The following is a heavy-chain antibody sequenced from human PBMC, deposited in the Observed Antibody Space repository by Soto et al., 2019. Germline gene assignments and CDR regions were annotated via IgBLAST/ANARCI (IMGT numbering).Heavy chain of an antibody. CDR1: GDSVSSNSAG. CDR2: TYYRSKWYY. V-gene: IGHV6-1*01. Sequence: QVQLQQSGPGLVKPSQTLSLTCAITGDSVSSNSAGWSWVRQSPSRGLEWLGRTYYRSKWYYEYAVSVRGRITINPDTSENPLSLQLNSVTPEDSAVYFCARGEQYSGRVFDYWGQGNLVTVSS. D-gene: IGHD1-26*01. J-gene: IGHJ4*01. CDR3: ARGEQYSGRVFDY.